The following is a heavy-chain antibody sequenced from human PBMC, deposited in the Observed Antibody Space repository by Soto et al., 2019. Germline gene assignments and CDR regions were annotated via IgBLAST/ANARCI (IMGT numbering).Heavy chain of an antibody. V-gene: IGHV2-5*02. CDR1: GFSLSTSGVG. CDR2: VYWDDDN. CDR3: AHRLGQSGSSWDSGAFDI. D-gene: IGHD6-13*01. Sequence: QITLNESGPTLVKPTQILTLTCTFSGFSLSTSGVGVGWIRQPPGKALEWLAFVYWDDDNRYNPSLKSRLTVSKETSKGLVALIMTNMDPIDTATYYCAHRLGQSGSSWDSGAFDIWGQGTVVTVSS. J-gene: IGHJ3*02.